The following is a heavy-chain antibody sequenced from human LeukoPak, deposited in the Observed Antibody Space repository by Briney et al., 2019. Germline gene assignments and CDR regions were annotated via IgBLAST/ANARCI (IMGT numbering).Heavy chain of an antibody. CDR2: ISDSGAST. D-gene: IGHD1-26*01. CDR3: SRSPGILGTNYFDY. J-gene: IGHJ4*02. Sequence: ETLSLTCTVSGGSISSDYWSWIRQPPGKGLEWVSTISDSGASTYYADSVKGRFTVSRDNSKSTLYLQMNSLTPDDTSVYYCSRSPGILGTNYFDYWGQGTLVTVSS. V-gene: IGHV3-66*02. CDR1: GGSISSDY.